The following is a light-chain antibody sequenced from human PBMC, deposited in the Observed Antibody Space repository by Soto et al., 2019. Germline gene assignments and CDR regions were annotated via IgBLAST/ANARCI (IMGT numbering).Light chain of an antibody. CDR3: SSYTSSSTVV. Sequence: QSVLTQPASVSGSPGQSITVSCTGTSSDIGAYDYVSWYQQHPGKAPKVIISEVSKRPSGVSHRFSGSKSGNTASLTISGLQAEDEADYYCSSYTSSSTVVFGGGTKLTVL. CDR1: SSDIGAYDY. CDR2: EVS. V-gene: IGLV2-14*01. J-gene: IGLJ2*01.